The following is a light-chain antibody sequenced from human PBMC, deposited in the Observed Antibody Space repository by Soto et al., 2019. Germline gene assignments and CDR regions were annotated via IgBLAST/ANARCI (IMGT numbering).Light chain of an antibody. CDR1: SSDVGDYNY. CDR3: WSFEGSYTFGV. CDR2: DVS. V-gene: IGLV2-11*01. J-gene: IGLJ3*02. Sequence: QSVLTQPRSVSGSPGQSVTISCTGTSSDVGDYNYVSWYQQYPGKAPKLVIYDVSKRPSGVPDRFSGSKSGNTASLTISGLQAEDEADYYCWSFEGSYTFGVVGGGTKLTVL.